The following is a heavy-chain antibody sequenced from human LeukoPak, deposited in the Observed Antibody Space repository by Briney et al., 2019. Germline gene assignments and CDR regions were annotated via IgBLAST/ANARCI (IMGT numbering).Heavy chain of an antibody. J-gene: IGHJ4*02. CDR2: IYYSGST. D-gene: IGHD2/OR15-2a*01. V-gene: IGHV4-59*01. CDR3: ARYVEFCLDY. Sequence: PSETLSLTCTVSGGSISSYYWSWIRQPPAKGLEWIGYIYYSGSTNYSPSLKSRVTISVDTSKNQFSLKLSSVTAADTAVYYCARYVEFCLDYWGQGTLVTVSS. CDR1: GGSISSYY.